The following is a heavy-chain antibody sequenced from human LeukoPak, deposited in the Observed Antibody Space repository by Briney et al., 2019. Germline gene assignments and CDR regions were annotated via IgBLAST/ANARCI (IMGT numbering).Heavy chain of an antibody. D-gene: IGHD3-9*01. CDR1: GGSFSGYY. J-gene: IGHJ4*02. CDR2: INHSGST. Sequence: KPSETLSLTCAVYGGSFSGYYWSWIRQPPGKGLEWIGEINHSGSTNYNPSLKSRVTISVDTSKNQFSLKLSSVTAADTAVYYCARRVLRYFDWLGSPFDYWGQGTLVTVSS. CDR3: ARRVLRYFDWLGSPFDY. V-gene: IGHV4-34*01.